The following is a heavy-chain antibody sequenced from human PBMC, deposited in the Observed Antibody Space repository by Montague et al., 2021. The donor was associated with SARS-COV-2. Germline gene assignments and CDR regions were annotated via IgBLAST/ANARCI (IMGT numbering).Heavy chain of an antibody. CDR1: GDSITNHY. CDR2: MHFTGKT. V-gene: IGHV4-4*07. CDR3: SRDRFDFGAGSQGTIDF. Sequence: SETLSLTCSVSGDSITNHYWSWIRQPAGKGLEWVGRMHFTGKTNFSPFFSSRLTMSADTSKNQFSLKLTSVTAADTAIYFCSRDRFDFGAGSQGTIDFWGQGTTVTVSS. D-gene: IGHD3-10*01. J-gene: IGHJ4*01.